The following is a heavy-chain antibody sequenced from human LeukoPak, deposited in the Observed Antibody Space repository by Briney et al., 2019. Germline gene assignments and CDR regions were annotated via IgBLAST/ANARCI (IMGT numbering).Heavy chain of an antibody. CDR3: ARDPAYDSSDYCPNCFDP. V-gene: IGHV1-69*13. D-gene: IGHD3-22*01. Sequence: ASVTDSCQASGGTFSSYAISWVRQAPGQGLEWMGGIIPIFGTANYAQKFQGRVTITADESTSTAYVELSSLRSEDTAVYYCARDPAYDSSDYCPNCFDPWGQGTLVTVSS. CDR1: GGTFSSYA. J-gene: IGHJ5*02. CDR2: IIPIFGTA.